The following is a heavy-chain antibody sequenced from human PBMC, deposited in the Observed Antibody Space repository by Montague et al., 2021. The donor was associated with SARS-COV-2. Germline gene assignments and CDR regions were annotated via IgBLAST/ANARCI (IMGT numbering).Heavy chain of an antibody. V-gene: IGHV4-59*08. Sequence: SETLSLTCSVSGGSMSSPYWSWVRQPPGKGLEWIGCIYYSGRAFYNPSLKSRVTISVDTSKNQFSLNLSSVTAADTVVYYCARLTVNYGDLWGYFQGMDVWGQGTTVTVSS. CDR3: ARLTVNYGDLWGYFQGMDV. D-gene: IGHD4-17*01. J-gene: IGHJ6*02. CDR1: GGSMSSPY. CDR2: IYYSGRA.